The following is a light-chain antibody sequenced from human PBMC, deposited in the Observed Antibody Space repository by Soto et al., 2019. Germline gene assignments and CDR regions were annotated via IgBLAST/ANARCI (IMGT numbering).Light chain of an antibody. CDR1: SSDVGGYNY. Sequence: QSALTQPASVSGSPGQSITISCTGTSSDVGGYNYVSWYQQHPGKAPKLMIYDVSNRPSGVSNRFSGSKSGNTASLTISGLQAEDEADYYCSSYTGISTLDVFGTGTKLTVL. V-gene: IGLV2-14*01. J-gene: IGLJ1*01. CDR3: SSYTGISTLDV. CDR2: DVS.